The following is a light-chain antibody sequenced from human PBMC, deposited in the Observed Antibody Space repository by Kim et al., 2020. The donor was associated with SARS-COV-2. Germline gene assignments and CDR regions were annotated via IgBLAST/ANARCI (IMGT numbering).Light chain of an antibody. V-gene: IGKV1-27*01. CDR3: QKYDTAPWT. CDR1: QGISNY. J-gene: IGKJ1*01. CDR2: AAS. Sequence: SASVGDGVTITCRASQGISNYLAWYQQKPGEAPKLLIYAASTLQFGVSTRFSGSGSGTEFTLTISDLQPEDVATYYCQKYDTAPWTFGHGTKVEI.